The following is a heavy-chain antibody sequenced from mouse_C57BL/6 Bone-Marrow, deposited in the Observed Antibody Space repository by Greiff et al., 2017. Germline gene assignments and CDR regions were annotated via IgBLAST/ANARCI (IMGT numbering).Heavy chain of an antibody. CDR1: GYTFTDYY. Sequence: EVQLQQSGPELVKPGASVKISCKASGYTFTDYYMNWVKQSHGKSLEWIGDINPNSGGTSYNQKFKGKATLTVDTSSSTAYMELRSLTSEDSEVYYCARCYYCSSYEAMDYWGQGTSVTVSS. J-gene: IGHJ4*01. V-gene: IGHV1-26*01. CDR3: ARCYYCSSYEAMDY. CDR2: INPNSGGT. D-gene: IGHD1-1*01.